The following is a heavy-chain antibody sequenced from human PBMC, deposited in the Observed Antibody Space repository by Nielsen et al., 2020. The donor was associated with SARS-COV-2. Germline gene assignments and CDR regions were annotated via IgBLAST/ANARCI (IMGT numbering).Heavy chain of an antibody. V-gene: IGHV3-7*01. CDR3: ARDWSRAFDV. J-gene: IGHJ3*01. CDR1: GFTFSSLW. Sequence: GGSLRLSCAASGFTFSSLWMSWVRQVPGKGLEWVADIKQDGSEKVYVDSVKGRFTISRDNAKNSMSLQMNSLRVEDTAVYYCARDWSRAFDVWGQGTMVTVSS. CDR2: IKQDGSEK.